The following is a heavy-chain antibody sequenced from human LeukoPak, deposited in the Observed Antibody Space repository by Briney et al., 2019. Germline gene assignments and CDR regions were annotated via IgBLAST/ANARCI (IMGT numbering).Heavy chain of an antibody. Sequence: SETLSLTCNVSGDSIGGSDYYWGWMRQPPGKGLEWIANIWYSGSAYYNPSLQSRVTITVDTSKNQFSLNVKSVTAGDSAVYYCLRHAGGIILTWGQGTRVAVSS. CDR1: GDSIGGSDYY. J-gene: IGHJ5*02. V-gene: IGHV4-39*01. D-gene: IGHD1-1*01. CDR3: LRHAGGIILT. CDR2: IWYSGSA.